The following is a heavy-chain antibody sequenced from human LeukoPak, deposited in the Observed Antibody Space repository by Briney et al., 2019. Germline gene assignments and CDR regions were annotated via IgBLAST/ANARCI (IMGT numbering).Heavy chain of an antibody. D-gene: IGHD4-23*01. CDR2: ISAYSGDS. J-gene: IGHJ5*02. CDR3: ARVVGGRVDT. V-gene: IGHV1-18*01. Sequence: ASVKVSCKASAYPFSTYGLIWVRQGPGQGFEWLGWISAYSGDSKYPQQFRDRVTMTTDTSTTTAHMELRTLKSDDTGRYYCARVVGGRVDTWGQGTLVTVSS. CDR1: AYPFSTYG.